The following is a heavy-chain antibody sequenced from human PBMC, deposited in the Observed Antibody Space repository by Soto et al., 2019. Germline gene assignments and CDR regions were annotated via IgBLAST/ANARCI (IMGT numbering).Heavy chain of an antibody. V-gene: IGHV3-74*01. J-gene: IGHJ6*04. CDR2: INSDGSST. Sequence: PGGSLRLSCAASGFTFSSYWMHWVRQAPGKGLVWVSRINSDGSSTSYADSVKGRFTISRDNAKNTLYLQMNSLRAEDTAVYYCARARYSDYYYYYGMDVWGKGTTVTVSS. CDR3: ARARYSDYYYYYGMDV. D-gene: IGHD2-15*01. CDR1: GFTFSSYW.